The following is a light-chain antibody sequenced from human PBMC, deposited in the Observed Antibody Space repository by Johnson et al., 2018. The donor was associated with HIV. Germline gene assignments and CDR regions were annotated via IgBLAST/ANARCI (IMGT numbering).Light chain of an antibody. CDR2: ENN. CDR3: GTWDSSLSAGV. V-gene: IGLV1-51*02. CDR1: SSNVGNNY. J-gene: IGLJ1*01. Sequence: HSVLTQPPSVSAAPGQKVTISCSGSSSNVGNNYVSWYQQLPGTAPKLLIYENNKRPSGIPDRFSGSKYGTSATLGITGLQTGDEADYYCGTWDSSLSAGVFGTVTKVTVL.